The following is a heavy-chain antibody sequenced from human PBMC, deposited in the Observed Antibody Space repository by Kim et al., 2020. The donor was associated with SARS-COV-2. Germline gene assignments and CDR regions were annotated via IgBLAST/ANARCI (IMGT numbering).Heavy chain of an antibody. CDR1: GYTFTSYA. Sequence: ASVKVSCKASGYTFTSYAMHWVRQAPGQRLEWMGCINAGNGNTKYSQKFQGRVTITRDTSASTAYMELSSLRSEDTAVYYCARGWLVGSGWYEDPWGQGTLVTVSS. CDR2: INAGNGNT. V-gene: IGHV1-3*01. J-gene: IGHJ5*02. D-gene: IGHD6-19*01. CDR3: ARGWLVGSGWYEDP.